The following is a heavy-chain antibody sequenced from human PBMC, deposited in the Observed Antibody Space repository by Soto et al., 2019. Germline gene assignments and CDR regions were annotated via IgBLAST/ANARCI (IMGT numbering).Heavy chain of an antibody. CDR3: ARAGCDGGTCYTLVGLRYGMDV. CDR1: GFTFSNYA. J-gene: IGHJ6*02. CDR2: ISYDGNNK. Sequence: QVQLVESGGGVVQPGRSLRLSCAASGFTFSNYAMYWVRQAPGKGLEWVAVISYDGNNKYYADSVKGRFTISRDNSKXTXXXQXXRLRAEDTAVYSCARAGCDGGTCYTLVGLRYGMDVWGQGTTVTVSS. D-gene: IGHD2-15*01. V-gene: IGHV3-30-3*01.